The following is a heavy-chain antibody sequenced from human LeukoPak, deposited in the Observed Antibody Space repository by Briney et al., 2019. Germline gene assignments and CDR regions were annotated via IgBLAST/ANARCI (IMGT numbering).Heavy chain of an antibody. J-gene: IGHJ4*02. D-gene: IGHD2-2*02. CDR2: ISAYNGNT. Sequence: ASVKVSCKASGYTFTSYGISWVRQAPGQGLEWMGWISAYNGNTNYAQKLQGRVTMTTDTSTSTAYMELRSLRSDDTAVYYCASEGYCSSTSCYTGLGYWGQGTLVTVSS. V-gene: IGHV1-18*01. CDR3: ASEGYCSSTSCYTGLGY. CDR1: GYTFTSYG.